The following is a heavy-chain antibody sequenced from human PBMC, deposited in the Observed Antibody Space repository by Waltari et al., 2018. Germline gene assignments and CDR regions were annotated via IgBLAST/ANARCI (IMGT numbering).Heavy chain of an antibody. CDR2: IYYSGST. CDR3: ARGGYSYGSFFDY. Sequence: QVQLQESGPGLVKPSETLSLTCTVSGGSISSYYWSWNRQPPGKGLEWIGDIYYSGSTNDNPSLKSRVTISVDTSKNQFSMKLSSVTAADTAVYYCARGGYSYGSFFDYWGQGTLVTVSS. V-gene: IGHV4-59*01. J-gene: IGHJ4*02. D-gene: IGHD5-18*01. CDR1: GGSISSYY.